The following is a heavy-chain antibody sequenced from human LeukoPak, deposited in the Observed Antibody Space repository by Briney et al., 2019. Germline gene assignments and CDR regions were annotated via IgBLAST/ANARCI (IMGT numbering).Heavy chain of an antibody. Sequence: KPGGSLRLSCAASGFTFSSYSMNWVRQAPGKGLEWVSSISSSSSYIYYADSVKGRFTISRDNAKNPLYLQMNSLRAEDTAVYYCARDLNWNYVPWGQGTLVTVSS. V-gene: IGHV3-21*01. CDR2: ISSSSSYI. CDR3: ARDLNWNYVP. CDR1: GFTFSSYS. D-gene: IGHD1-7*01. J-gene: IGHJ5*02.